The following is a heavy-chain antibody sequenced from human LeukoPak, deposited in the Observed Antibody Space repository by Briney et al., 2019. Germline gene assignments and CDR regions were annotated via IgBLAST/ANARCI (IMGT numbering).Heavy chain of an antibody. D-gene: IGHD6-13*01. J-gene: IGHJ6*02. CDR2: IYYSGST. Sequence: PSETLSLTCAVYGGSFSGYYWGWIRQPPGKGLEWIGYIYYSGSTNYNPSLKSRVTISVDTSKNQFSLKLSSVTAADTAVYYCARDVVRAAAGISYYYGMDVWGQGTTVTVSS. CDR1: GGSFSGYY. CDR3: ARDVVRAAAGISYYYGMDV. V-gene: IGHV4-59*01.